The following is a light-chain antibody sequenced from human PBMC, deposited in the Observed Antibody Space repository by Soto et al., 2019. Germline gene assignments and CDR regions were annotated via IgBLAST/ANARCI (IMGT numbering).Light chain of an antibody. CDR2: EVS. V-gene: IGLV2-14*01. Sequence: QSALTQPASVSGSPGQSITISCTGTSSDVGGYEYVSWYQQHPGKAPKLMIYEVSYRPSGVSNRFSGSKSGNTAALTISGLQAEDEADYFCTSYTSNNTLNLLFGEGTKVTVL. CDR3: TSYTSNNTLNLL. J-gene: IGLJ2*01. CDR1: SSDVGGYEY.